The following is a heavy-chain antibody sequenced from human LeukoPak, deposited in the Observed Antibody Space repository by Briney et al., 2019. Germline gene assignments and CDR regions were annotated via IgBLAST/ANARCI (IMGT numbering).Heavy chain of an antibody. J-gene: IGHJ5*02. CDR3: TTKYSSRWYSGWFDP. CDR2: VSYDGINK. V-gene: IGHV3-30*03. D-gene: IGHD6-13*01. Sequence: GGSLRLSCAASGFTFSSYAMHWVRQAPGKGLEWVAVVSYDGINKYYVDSVKGRFTISRDNSKNTLYLQMNSLRAEDTAVYYCTTKYSSRWYSGWFDPWGQGTLVTVSS. CDR1: GFTFSSYA.